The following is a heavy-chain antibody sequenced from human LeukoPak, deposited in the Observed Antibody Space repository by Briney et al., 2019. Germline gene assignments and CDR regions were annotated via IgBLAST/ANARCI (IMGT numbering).Heavy chain of an antibody. J-gene: IGHJ3*02. CDR1: GFTFSSFA. CDR2: ISGSGSST. CDR3: AKDPPRGSSDAFDI. D-gene: IGHD2-15*01. Sequence: GGSLRLSCAASGFTFSSFAVGWIRQAPGKGLEWVSGISGSGSSTYYADSVKGRFTISRDNSKNTLYLQMDSLRAEDSAVYYCAKDPPRGSSDAFDIWGQRTGITVSS. V-gene: IGHV3-23*01.